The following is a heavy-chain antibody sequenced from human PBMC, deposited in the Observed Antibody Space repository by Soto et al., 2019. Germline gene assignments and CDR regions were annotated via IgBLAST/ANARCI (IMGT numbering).Heavy chain of an antibody. Sequence: QVQLQQSGPGLVKPSQTLSLTCAISGDSVSSNSVTWNWIRQSPSRGLEWLGKTYYRSKWYNDYAVAVKSRITINSDTSNNQFALQLTSVTPEDTAVYFCARDRGTRGMDVWGQGTTVTVSS. CDR1: GDSVSSNSVT. CDR2: TYYRSKWYN. J-gene: IGHJ6*02. V-gene: IGHV6-1*01. D-gene: IGHD3-10*01. CDR3: ARDRGTRGMDV.